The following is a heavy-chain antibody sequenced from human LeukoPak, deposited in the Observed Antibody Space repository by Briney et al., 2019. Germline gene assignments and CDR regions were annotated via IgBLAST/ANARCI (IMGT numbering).Heavy chain of an antibody. CDR2: IKSKTDGGTT. J-gene: IGHJ4*02. CDR1: GFTFSDAW. V-gene: IGHV3-15*01. D-gene: IGHD6-19*01. CDR3: TSSSAEEWLFDC. Sequence: GGSLRLSWAASGFTFSDAWMSWVRQAPGKGLEWVGRIKSKTDGGTTDYAAPVKGRFTISRDDSKNTLYLQMNSLQTEDTAVYYCTSSSAEEWLFDCWGQGTLVTVSS.